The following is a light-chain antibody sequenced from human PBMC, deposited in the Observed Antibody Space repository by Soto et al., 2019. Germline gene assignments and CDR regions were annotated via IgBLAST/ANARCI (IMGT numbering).Light chain of an antibody. V-gene: IGKV3-15*01. CDR2: GAS. CDR3: QQYNSCLWT. CDR1: QSVSSK. Sequence: EIVMTQSPATLSVSPGEGATLSCRASQSVSSKLAWYQQKPGQAPRLLIYGASTRATGIPARFSGSGSGTEFTLIISSLQSEASAVYYCQQYNSCLWTFGQGTKV. J-gene: IGKJ1*01.